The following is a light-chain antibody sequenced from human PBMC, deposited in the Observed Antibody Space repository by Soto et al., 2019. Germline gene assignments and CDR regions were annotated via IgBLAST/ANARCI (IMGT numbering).Light chain of an antibody. CDR3: QQYVSSRT. J-gene: IGKJ1*01. CDR2: GAS. Sequence: EIVLTQSPVTLSLSPGERATLSCRASQSVSSSYLAWYQQKPGQAPRLLIYGASSRATGIPDRFSGSGSGTDFALTISRLEREDFAVYYCQQYVSSRTFGQGTKVEIK. CDR1: QSVSSSY. V-gene: IGKV3-20*01.